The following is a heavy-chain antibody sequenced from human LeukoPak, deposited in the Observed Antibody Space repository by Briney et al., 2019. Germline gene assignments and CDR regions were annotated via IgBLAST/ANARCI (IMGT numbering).Heavy chain of an antibody. CDR1: GFTFSSYS. Sequence: GGSLRLSCAASGFTFSSYSMHWVRQAPGKGPVWVSRINNDGSSTRYADSVKGRFTISRENAKDTLYLQMTSLRAEDTAVYYCARSHYYDSSGSFYYYYGLDVWGQGTTVTVSS. V-gene: IGHV3-74*01. CDR3: ARSHYYDSSGSFYYYYGLDV. CDR2: INNDGSST. D-gene: IGHD3-22*01. J-gene: IGHJ6*02.